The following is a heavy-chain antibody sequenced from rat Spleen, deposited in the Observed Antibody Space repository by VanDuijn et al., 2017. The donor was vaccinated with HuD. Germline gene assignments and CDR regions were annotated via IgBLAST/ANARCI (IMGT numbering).Heavy chain of an antibody. Sequence: EVQLVESGGGLMQPGRSMKLSCAASGFTFSDYTMAWVRQAPRKGLEWVAAIMNDGSNTYYLNSVKGRFTISRDNAKSTLYLQMNSLRSEDTATYYCTRAAIPLEFAYWGQGTLVTVSS. CDR3: TRAAIPLEFAY. CDR1: GFTFSDYT. V-gene: IGHV5-7*01. D-gene: IGHD1-2*01. CDR2: IMNDGSNT. J-gene: IGHJ3*01.